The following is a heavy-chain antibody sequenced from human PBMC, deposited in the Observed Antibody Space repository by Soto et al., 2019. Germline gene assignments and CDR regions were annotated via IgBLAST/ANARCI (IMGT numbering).Heavy chain of an antibody. CDR3: ARGGVPAAMSVPCDP. CDR1: GFTFSSYS. V-gene: IGHV3-21*01. CDR2: ISSSSSYI. J-gene: IGHJ5*02. Sequence: GGSLRLSCAASGFTFSSYSMNWVRQAPGKGLEWVSSISSSSSYIYYADSVKGRFTISRDNAKNSLYLQMNSLRAEDTAVYYCARGGVPAAMSVPCDPWGQGTLVTVSS. D-gene: IGHD2-2*01.